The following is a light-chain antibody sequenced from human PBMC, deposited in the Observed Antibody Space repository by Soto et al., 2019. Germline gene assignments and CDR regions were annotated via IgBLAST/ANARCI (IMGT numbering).Light chain of an antibody. CDR1: QSVGRN. V-gene: IGKV3-15*01. CDR3: EQVNNWQPAT. CDR2: GAS. J-gene: IGKJ4*01. Sequence: EIVMTQSPATLSVSAGARATLSCRASQSVGRNLAWYQQKPGQAPRLLIYGASTSAGDITARSSGSGSGSESDLAISGPQSVAAALYYCEQVNNWQPATFGGGTSVVIK.